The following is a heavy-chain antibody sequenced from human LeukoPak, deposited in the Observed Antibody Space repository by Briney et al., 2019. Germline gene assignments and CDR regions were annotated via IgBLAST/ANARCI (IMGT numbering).Heavy chain of an antibody. CDR3: ASQDYGDYPIGY. J-gene: IGHJ4*02. D-gene: IGHD4-17*01. Sequence: SVKVSCKASGGXFSSYAISWVRQAPGQGLEWMGGIIPIFGTANYAQKFQGRVTITADESTSTAYMELSSLRSEDTAVYYCASQDYGDYPIGYWGQGTLVTVSS. V-gene: IGHV1-69*13. CDR1: GGXFSSYA. CDR2: IIPIFGTA.